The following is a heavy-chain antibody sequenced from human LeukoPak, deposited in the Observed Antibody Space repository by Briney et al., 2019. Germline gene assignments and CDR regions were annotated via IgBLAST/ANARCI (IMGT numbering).Heavy chain of an antibody. J-gene: IGHJ6*03. D-gene: IGHD1-7*01. CDR1: GGTFSSYA. CDR2: IIPIFGTA. Sequence: SVKVSCKASGGTFSSYAISWVRQAPGQGLEWMGGIIPIFGTANYAQKFQGRVTITADKSTSTAYMELSSLRSEDTAVYYCARALRYELYYYYYMDVWGKGTTVTVSS. V-gene: IGHV1-69*06. CDR3: ARALRYELYYYYYMDV.